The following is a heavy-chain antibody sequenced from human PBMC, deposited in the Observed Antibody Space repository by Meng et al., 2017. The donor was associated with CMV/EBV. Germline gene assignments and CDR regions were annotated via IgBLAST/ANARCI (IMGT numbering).Heavy chain of an antibody. D-gene: IGHD3-22*01. CDR3: ARGGSGYYSSFDY. CDR2: IYPGDSDT. V-gene: IGHV5-51*01. CDR1: GYSFTSYW. J-gene: IGHJ4*02. Sequence: KVSCKGSGYSFTSYWIGWVRQMPGKGLEWMGIIYPGDSDTRYNPSFQGQVTISADKSISTAYLQWSSLKASDTAMYYCARGGSGYYSSFDYWGQGTLVTVSS.